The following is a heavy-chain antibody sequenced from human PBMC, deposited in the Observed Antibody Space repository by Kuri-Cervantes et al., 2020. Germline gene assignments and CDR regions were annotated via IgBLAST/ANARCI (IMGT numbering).Heavy chain of an antibody. Sequence: GESLKISCAASGFTFSDYYMSWIRQAPGKGLEWVSYISSSGSTIYYADSVKGRFTISRDNAKNSLYLQMNSPRAEDTAVYYCAREGYGGIPDAFDIWGQGTMVTVSS. CDR3: AREGYGGIPDAFDI. V-gene: IGHV3-11*01. CDR1: GFTFSDYY. J-gene: IGHJ3*02. D-gene: IGHD4-23*01. CDR2: ISSSGSTI.